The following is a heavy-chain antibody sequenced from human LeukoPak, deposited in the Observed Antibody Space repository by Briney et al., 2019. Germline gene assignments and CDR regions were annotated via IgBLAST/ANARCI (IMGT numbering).Heavy chain of an antibody. CDR2: ISSSSSYI. D-gene: IGHD3-9*01. J-gene: IGHJ4*02. CDR3: ARDREAYYDLLTGYLD. Sequence: GGSLRLSCVASGFIFSDYYMSWIRQVPGKGLEWVSSISSSSSYIHYADSVKGRFTISRDNAKNSLFLQMNSLRVEDTAVYYCARDREAYYDLLTGYLDWGQGTLVTVSS. V-gene: IGHV3-11*06. CDR1: GFIFSDYY.